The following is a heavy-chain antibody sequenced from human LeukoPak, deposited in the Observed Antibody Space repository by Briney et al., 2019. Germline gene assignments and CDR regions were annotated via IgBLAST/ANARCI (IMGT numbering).Heavy chain of an antibody. Sequence: GGSLRLSCAASGFTFSSYWMSWVRQAPGKGLEWVANIKPEGSEKYYVGSVKGRFTISRDNAKNSLYLQMTSLRAEDTAVYYCATELVVVAATLDVWGQGTTVTVSS. D-gene: IGHD2-15*01. CDR1: GFTFSSYW. CDR3: ATELVVVAATLDV. V-gene: IGHV3-7*04. J-gene: IGHJ6*02. CDR2: IKPEGSEK.